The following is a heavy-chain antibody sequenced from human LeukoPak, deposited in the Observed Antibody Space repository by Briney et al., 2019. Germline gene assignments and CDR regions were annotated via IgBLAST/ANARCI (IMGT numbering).Heavy chain of an antibody. CDR1: GGSISSGDYY. Sequence: SETLSLTCTVSGGSISSGDYYWSWIRQPPGKGLEWIGYIYYSGSTYYNPSLKSRVTISVDTSKNQFSLKLSSVTAADTAVYYCARAVYCSSTSCPNNYYYYYYMDVWGKGTTVTVSS. CDR3: ARAVYCSSTSCPNNYYYYYYMDV. CDR2: IYYSGST. V-gene: IGHV4-30-4*08. D-gene: IGHD2-2*01. J-gene: IGHJ6*03.